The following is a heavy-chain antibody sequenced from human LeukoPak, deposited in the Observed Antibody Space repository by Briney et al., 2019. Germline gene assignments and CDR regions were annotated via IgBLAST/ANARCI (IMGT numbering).Heavy chain of an antibody. Sequence: SETLSLTCTVSGGSISTYYWSWIRQPPGKGLEWIGFIYYSGGTNYNPSLKSRVTISVDTSKNQFSLKLSSVTAADTAVYYCARGRWLHAYFDYWGQGTLVTVSS. CDR2: IYYSGGT. V-gene: IGHV4-59*01. CDR3: ARGRWLHAYFDY. J-gene: IGHJ4*02. D-gene: IGHD5-12*01. CDR1: GGSISTYY.